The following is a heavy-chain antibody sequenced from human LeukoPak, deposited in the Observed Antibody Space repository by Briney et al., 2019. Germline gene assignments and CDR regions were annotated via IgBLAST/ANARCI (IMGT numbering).Heavy chain of an antibody. Sequence: SETLSLTCTVSGDSIRSYSWSWIRQPPGKGLEWIGYISSSGSTNYNPSLKSRVTISVDTSKSQFSLKLSSVTAADTAVYYCARQTGSGPFILPGGQGTLVTVSS. CDR3: ARQTGSGPFILP. CDR2: ISSSGST. D-gene: IGHD3/OR15-3a*01. CDR1: GDSIRSYS. J-gene: IGHJ4*02. V-gene: IGHV4-59*01.